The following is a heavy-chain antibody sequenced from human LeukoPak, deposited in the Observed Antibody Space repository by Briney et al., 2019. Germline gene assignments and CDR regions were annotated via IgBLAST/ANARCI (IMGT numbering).Heavy chain of an antibody. CDR1: GFTFSAYW. CDR3: AKERLASVVY. Sequence: GGSLRLSCAASGFTFSAYWMHWVRQAPGKGLVWVSRINTDGSSPTYAASVKGRFTISRDNSKNTLYLQMNSLRAEDTAVYYCAKERLASVVYWGQGTLVTVSS. J-gene: IGHJ4*02. CDR2: INTDGSSP. D-gene: IGHD4-11*01. V-gene: IGHV3-74*01.